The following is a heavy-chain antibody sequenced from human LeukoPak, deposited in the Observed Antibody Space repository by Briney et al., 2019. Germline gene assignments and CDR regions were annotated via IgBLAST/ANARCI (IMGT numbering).Heavy chain of an antibody. D-gene: IGHD3-10*01. CDR2: IDGPTFRT. CDR3: AKDRYGSGKNWFDP. J-gene: IGHJ5*02. Sequence: GGSLRLSCAASGLTFSNYAMHWVRQAPGKGLEWVSTIDGPTFRTHYADSVMGRFTISRDNSKNTLYLQMNSLRAEDTAVYYCAKDRYGSGKNWFDPWGQGTLVTVSS. CDR1: GLTFSNYA. V-gene: IGHV3-23*01.